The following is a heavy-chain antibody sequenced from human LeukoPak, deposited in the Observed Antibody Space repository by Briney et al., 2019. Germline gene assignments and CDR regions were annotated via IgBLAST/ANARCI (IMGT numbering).Heavy chain of an antibody. Sequence: GGSLRLSCAASGISFNNAWMSWVRQAPGKGLEWVGRIKSKADGGTTDCAAPVKGRFTISRDESKITLYLQMNSLKTEDTAIYYCTTYGSGSCLDWGQGTLVTVSS. CDR2: IKSKADGGTT. CDR1: GISFNNAW. CDR3: TTYGSGSCLD. D-gene: IGHD3-10*01. V-gene: IGHV3-15*01. J-gene: IGHJ4*02.